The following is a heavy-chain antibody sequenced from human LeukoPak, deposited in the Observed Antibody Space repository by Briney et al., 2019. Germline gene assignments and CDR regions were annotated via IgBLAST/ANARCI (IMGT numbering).Heavy chain of an antibody. J-gene: IGHJ4*01. Sequence: GGSLRLSCAASGFTFSSFGMSWVRQVPGKGLEWVSSISSGAGSTYYADSVKGRFTISRDNSKNSLYLQMTSLKAEDTAVYYCAKDRLRYCTGGNCYSPVDYWGQGTLVTVSS. D-gene: IGHD2-15*01. V-gene: IGHV3-23*01. CDR2: ISSGAGST. CDR1: GFTFSSFG. CDR3: AKDRLRYCTGGNCYSPVDY.